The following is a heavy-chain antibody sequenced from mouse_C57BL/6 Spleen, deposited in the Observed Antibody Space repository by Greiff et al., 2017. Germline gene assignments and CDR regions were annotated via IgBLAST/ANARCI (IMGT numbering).Heavy chain of an antibody. Sequence: EVNVVESGEGLVKPGGSLKLSCAASGFTFSSYAMSWVRQTPEKRLEWVAYISSGGDYIYYADTVKGRFTISRDNARNTLYLQMSSLKSEDTAMYYCTRENGITTVVAPYWYFDVWGTGTTVTVSS. V-gene: IGHV5-9-1*02. D-gene: IGHD1-1*01. CDR1: GFTFSSYA. J-gene: IGHJ1*03. CDR3: TRENGITTVVAPYWYFDV. CDR2: ISSGGDYI.